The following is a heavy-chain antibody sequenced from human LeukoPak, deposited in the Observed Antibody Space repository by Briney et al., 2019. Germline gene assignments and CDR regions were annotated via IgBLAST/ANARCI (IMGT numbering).Heavy chain of an antibody. CDR3: ARDRRDSSMVWDY. D-gene: IGHD5-18*01. Sequence: ASVKVSCKASGYTFTSYGISWVRQAPGQGLEWMGWINPNSGGTNYAQKFQGRVTMTRDTSISTAYMELSRLRSDDTAVYYCARDRRDSSMVWDYWGQGTLVTVSS. CDR1: GYTFTSYG. V-gene: IGHV1-2*02. J-gene: IGHJ4*02. CDR2: INPNSGGT.